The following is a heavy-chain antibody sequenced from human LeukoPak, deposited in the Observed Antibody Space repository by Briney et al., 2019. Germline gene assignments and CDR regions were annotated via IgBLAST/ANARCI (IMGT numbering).Heavy chain of an antibody. CDR3: VRRRGFSYGYFDY. CDR2: FYYSKNT. V-gene: IGHV4-39*01. D-gene: IGHD5-18*01. J-gene: IGHJ4*02. Sequence: SETLSLTCTVSGRSISSSSAHWVWIRQPPGKGREWIGRFYYSKNTDYNPSLKSRVTISADTSKNQFPLTLGSVSGTDTAVYYCVRRRGFSYGYFDYWGQGTLVTVSS. CDR1: GRSISSSSAH.